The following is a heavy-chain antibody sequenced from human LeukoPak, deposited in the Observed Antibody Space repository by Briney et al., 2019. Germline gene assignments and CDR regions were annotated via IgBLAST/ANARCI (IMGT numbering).Heavy chain of an antibody. D-gene: IGHD3-22*01. V-gene: IGHV4-34*01. CDR3: ASPTRYYYDSSGYYVVGAFDI. Sequence: SETLSLTCAVYGGSFSGYYWSWTRQPPGKGLEWIGEINHSGSTNYNPSLKSRVTISVDTSKNQFSLKLSSVTAADTAVYYCASPTRYYYDSSGYYVVGAFDIWGQGTMVTVSS. J-gene: IGHJ3*02. CDR2: INHSGST. CDR1: GGSFSGYY.